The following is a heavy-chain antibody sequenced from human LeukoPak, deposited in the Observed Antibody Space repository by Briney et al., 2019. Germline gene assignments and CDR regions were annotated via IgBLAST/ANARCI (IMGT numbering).Heavy chain of an antibody. Sequence: ASVKVSCKASGYTFTSYYMHWVRQAPGQGLEWMGIINPSGGSTSYAQKFQGRVPMTRDMSTRTVCRVACRLRSGDTVVYYYARKTGTLIDYWGQGTLVTVSS. D-gene: IGHD1-14*01. J-gene: IGHJ4*02. CDR2: INPSGGST. CDR1: GYTFTSYY. CDR3: ARKTGTLIDY. V-gene: IGHV1-46*01.